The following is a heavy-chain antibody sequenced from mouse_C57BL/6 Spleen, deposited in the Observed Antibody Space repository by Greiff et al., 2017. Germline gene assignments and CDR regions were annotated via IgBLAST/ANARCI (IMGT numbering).Heavy chain of an antibody. V-gene: IGHV1-82*01. CDR2: IYPGDGDT. Sequence: VQLQHSGPELVKPGASVKISCKASGYAFSSSWMNWVKQRPGKGLEWIGRIYPGDGDTNYNGKFKGKATLTADKSSSTAYMQLSSLTSEDSAVYFCAREDEAMDYWGQGTSGTVSS. J-gene: IGHJ4*01. CDR3: AREDEAMDY. CDR1: GYAFSSSW.